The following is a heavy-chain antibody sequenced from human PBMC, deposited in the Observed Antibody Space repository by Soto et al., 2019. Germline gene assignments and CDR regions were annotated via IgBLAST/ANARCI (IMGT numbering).Heavy chain of an antibody. J-gene: IGHJ4*02. Sequence: QVHLQESGPGLVKPSETLSLTCTVSGGSVSSGSYYWSWFRQPPGKGLEWIGYVYFTGAANYNPSLRSRVTMSRDTSKNQFSLNLNSVTAADTATYFCARAGRSTAYLDYWGQGALVTVSS. D-gene: IGHD2-21*02. V-gene: IGHV4-61*01. CDR3: ARAGRSTAYLDY. CDR1: GGSVSSGSYY. CDR2: VYFTGAA.